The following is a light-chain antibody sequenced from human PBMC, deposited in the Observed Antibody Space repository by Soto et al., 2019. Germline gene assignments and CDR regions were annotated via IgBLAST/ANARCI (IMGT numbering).Light chain of an antibody. V-gene: IGKV1-33*01. CDR1: QDITNS. J-gene: IGKJ3*01. CDR3: HQCKILTAIT. Sequence: DIQMTQSPSSLSASVGDRVTITCQASQDITNSLNWYQQKPGRAPKLLISGASNLETGVPSRFSGTGSGTQFTFIISSLLPEDVATYYCHQCKILTAITFGAGTKVDLK. CDR2: GAS.